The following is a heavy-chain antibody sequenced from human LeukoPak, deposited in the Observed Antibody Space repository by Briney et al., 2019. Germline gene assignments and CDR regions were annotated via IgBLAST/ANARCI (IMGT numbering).Heavy chain of an antibody. CDR3: ATGRPYDWSLTGYYIGSYYFDY. CDR1: GGSISGYY. Sequence: SETLSLTCTVSGGSISGYYWTWIRQPAGKGLEWIGRIYSSGRTSYNPSLKSRVTMSVDTSRNQFSLKLRSVTAADTAVYYCATGRPYDWSLTGYYIGSYYFDYWGQGTLVTVSS. J-gene: IGHJ4*02. CDR2: IYSSGRT. V-gene: IGHV4-4*07. D-gene: IGHD3-9*01.